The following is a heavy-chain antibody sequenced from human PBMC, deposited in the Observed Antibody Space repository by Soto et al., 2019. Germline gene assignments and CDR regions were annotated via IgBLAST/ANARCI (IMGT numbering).Heavy chain of an antibody. Sequence: EVQLLESGGDLVQPGGSLRLSCVVSGITFWSRAMSWVRQAPGEGLEWVSTITDSGGDTKYADSVRGRFNISRDNSKYTLYLQMTSLRAEDSALYYCARGSKESYPGSRIFDFWGRGTLVTVSS. V-gene: IGHV3-23*01. CDR2: ITDSGGDT. CDR3: ARGSKESYPGSRIFDF. CDR1: GITFWSRA. D-gene: IGHD3-10*01. J-gene: IGHJ4*02.